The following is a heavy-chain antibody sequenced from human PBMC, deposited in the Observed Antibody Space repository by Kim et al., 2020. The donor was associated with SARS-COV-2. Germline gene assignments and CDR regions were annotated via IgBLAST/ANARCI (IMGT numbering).Heavy chain of an antibody. V-gene: IGHV4-59*08. CDR3: ARHLYLQPFDY. CDR2: T. J-gene: IGHJ4*02. D-gene: IGHD5-18*01. Sequence: TNYNPSPKSRVTISVDTSKNQFSLKLSSVTAADTAVYYCARHLYLQPFDYWGQGTLVTVSS.